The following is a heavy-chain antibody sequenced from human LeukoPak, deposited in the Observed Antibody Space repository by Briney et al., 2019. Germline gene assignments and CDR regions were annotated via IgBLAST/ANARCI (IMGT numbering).Heavy chain of an antibody. D-gene: IGHD6-13*01. CDR3: ARRNIAAASLDY. V-gene: IGHV3-23*01. Sequence: GGSLRLSCAASGFTFSSYAMRWVRQAPGKGLEWVSAISGSGGSTYYADSVKGRFTISRDNSKNTLYLQMNSLRAEDTAVYYCARRNIAAASLDYWGQGTLVTVSS. CDR2: ISGSGGST. CDR1: GFTFSSYA. J-gene: IGHJ4*02.